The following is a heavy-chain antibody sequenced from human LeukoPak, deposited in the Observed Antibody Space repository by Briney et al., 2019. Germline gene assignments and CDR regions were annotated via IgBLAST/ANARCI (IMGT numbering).Heavy chain of an antibody. V-gene: IGHV4-34*01. CDR1: GGSFSGYY. CDR3: ARGLRITRLGRRDAFDI. CDR2: INHSGST. J-gene: IGHJ3*02. Sequence: SETLSLTCAVYGGSFSGYYWSWIRQPPGKGLEWIGEINHSGSTNCNPSLKSRVTISVDTSKNQFSLKLSSVTAADTAVYYCARGLRITRLGRRDAFDIWGQGTMVTVSS. D-gene: IGHD3-10*01.